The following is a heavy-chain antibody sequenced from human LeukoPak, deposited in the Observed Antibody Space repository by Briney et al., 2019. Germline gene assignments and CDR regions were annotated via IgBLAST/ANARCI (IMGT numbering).Heavy chain of an antibody. CDR2: IIPIFGTA. Sequence: ASVKVSCKASGGTFSSYAISWVRQAPGQGLEWMGGIIPIFGTANYAQKFQGRVTITADESTSTAYMELSSLRSEDTAVYYCATYEVEAATGAEFDPWGQGTLVTVSS. CDR3: ATYEVEAATGAEFDP. D-gene: IGHD2-15*01. J-gene: IGHJ5*02. CDR1: GGTFSSYA. V-gene: IGHV1-69*13.